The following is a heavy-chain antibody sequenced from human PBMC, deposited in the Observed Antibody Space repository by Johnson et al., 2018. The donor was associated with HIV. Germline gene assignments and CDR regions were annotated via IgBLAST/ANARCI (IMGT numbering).Heavy chain of an antibody. J-gene: IGHJ3*02. Sequence: VQVVESGGGLVQPGGSLRLSCAGSGFTFSDYWMKWVRQAPGKGLEWVAKIKQDGSETYYVDSVKGRFTISRDNAKNSLYLQMNSLRAEDTALYYCARAKLGTNDAFDIWGQGTMVTVSS. CDR2: IKQDGSET. CDR3: ARAKLGTNDAFDI. D-gene: IGHD7-27*01. CDR1: GFTFSDYW. V-gene: IGHV3-7*05.